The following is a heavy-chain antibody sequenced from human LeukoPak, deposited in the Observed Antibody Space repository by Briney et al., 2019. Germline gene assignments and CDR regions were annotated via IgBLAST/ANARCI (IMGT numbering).Heavy chain of an antibody. V-gene: IGHV1-18*01. Sequence: ASVNVSCKASGYTFTSYGISWVRQAPGQGLECMGWISAYNGNTNYAQKLQGRVTMTTDTSTSTAYMELRSLRSDDTAVYYCARATYYYDSSGLYYFDYWGQGTLVTVSS. CDR2: ISAYNGNT. CDR3: ARATYYYDSSGLYYFDY. J-gene: IGHJ4*02. CDR1: GYTFTSYG. D-gene: IGHD3-22*01.